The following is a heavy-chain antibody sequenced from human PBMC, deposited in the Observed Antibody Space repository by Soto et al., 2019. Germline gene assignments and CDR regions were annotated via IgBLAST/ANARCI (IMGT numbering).Heavy chain of an antibody. Sequence: ASVKVSCKASGYTFTGYYMHWVRQAPGQGLEWMGWINPNSGGTNYAQKFQGWVTMTRDTSISTAYMELSRLRSDDTAVYYCARANSSSWYYFDYWGQGTLVTVSS. CDR3: ARANSSSWYYFDY. V-gene: IGHV1-2*04. J-gene: IGHJ4*02. CDR1: GYTFTGYY. D-gene: IGHD6-13*01. CDR2: INPNSGGT.